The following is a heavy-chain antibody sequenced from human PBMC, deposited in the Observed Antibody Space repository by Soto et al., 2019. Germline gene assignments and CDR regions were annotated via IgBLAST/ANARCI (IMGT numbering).Heavy chain of an antibody. J-gene: IGHJ5*02. CDR1: GYTFTSYY. V-gene: IGHV1-46*01. D-gene: IGHD3-3*01. Sequence: ASVKVSFKASGYTFTSYYMHWVRQAPGQGLEWMGIINPSGGSTSYAQKFQGRVTMTRDTSTSTVYMELSSLRSEDTAVYYCARSPKIFWSGYYWPKKNNWFDPWGQGTLVTVSS. CDR2: INPSGGST. CDR3: ARSPKIFWSGYYWPKKNNWFDP.